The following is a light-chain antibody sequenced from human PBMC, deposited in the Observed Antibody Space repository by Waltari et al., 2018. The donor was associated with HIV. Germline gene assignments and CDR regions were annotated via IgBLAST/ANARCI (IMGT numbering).Light chain of an antibody. CDR3: AAWDDSLNGVV. J-gene: IGLJ2*01. V-gene: IGLV1-44*01. CDR1: SSNIGSNT. Sequence: QSVLTQPPSASGTPGQRVTISCSGSSSNIGSNTVNWYQQLPGTAPKLLIDSNNQRPAGVPARFSGSKSGTSASLAISGRQSEDEADYYCAAWDDSLNGVVFGGGTKLTVL. CDR2: SNN.